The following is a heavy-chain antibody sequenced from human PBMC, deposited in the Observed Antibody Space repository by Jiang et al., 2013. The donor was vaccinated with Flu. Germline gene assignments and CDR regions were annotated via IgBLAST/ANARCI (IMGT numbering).Heavy chain of an antibody. CDR3: ARHTRLPDN. D-gene: IGHD5-18*01. J-gene: IGHJ4*02. Sequence: SLTCTVSGGSISNSYWSWIRQPPGKGLGCIGYIYKSGDTNYNPSLKSRVTMSLDTSKNQISLEVRSVTAADTAVYYCARHTRLPDNWGQGILVTVSS. CDR1: GGSISNSY. CDR2: IYKSGDT. V-gene: IGHV4-59*08.